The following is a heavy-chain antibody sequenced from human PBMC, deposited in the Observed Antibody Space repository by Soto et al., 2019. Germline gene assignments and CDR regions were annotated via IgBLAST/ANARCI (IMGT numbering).Heavy chain of an antibody. D-gene: IGHD2-15*01. CDR3: ARDVGYCSGGSCYDY. J-gene: IGHJ4*02. CDR1: GGTFSSYA. Sequence: QVQLVQSGAEVKKPWSSVKVSCKAAGGTFSSYAISWVRQAPGQGLEWMGGIIPIFGTANYAQKFQGRVTITADESTSTAYMELSSLRSEDTDVYYCARDVGYCSGGSCYDYWGQGTLVTVSS. CDR2: IIPIFGTA. V-gene: IGHV1-69*01.